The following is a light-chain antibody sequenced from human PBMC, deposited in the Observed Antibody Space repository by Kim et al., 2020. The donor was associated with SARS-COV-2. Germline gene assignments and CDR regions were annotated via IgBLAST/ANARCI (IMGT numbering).Light chain of an antibody. CDR1: QSISSW. J-gene: IGKJ1*01. Sequence: VDRVTITCRASQSISSWLSWYQQKPGKAPKLLIYDASSLESGVPSRFSGRGSGTEVTLTITSLHPDDISTHYSQQYNSYSPWTFGQGTTVEIK. CDR2: DAS. CDR3: QQYNSYSPWT. V-gene: IGKV1-5*01.